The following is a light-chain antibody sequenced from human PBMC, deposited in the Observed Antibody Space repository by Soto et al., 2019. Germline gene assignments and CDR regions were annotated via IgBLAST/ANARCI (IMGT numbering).Light chain of an antibody. V-gene: IGKV3-15*01. CDR1: QRFSSN. CDR3: HQYNYCPPET. Sequence: EVVMTQSPATLSVSPGERATLSCRASQRFSSNLAWYQQKPGQAPRLLIYGASTRATGIPARFSGSWSGTEFTLTISSLQSEDFAVYYCHQYNYCPPETFGPGTKVDIK. J-gene: IGKJ1*01. CDR2: GAS.